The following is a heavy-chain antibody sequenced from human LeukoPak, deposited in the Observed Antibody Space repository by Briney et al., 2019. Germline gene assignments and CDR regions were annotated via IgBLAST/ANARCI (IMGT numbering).Heavy chain of an antibody. Sequence: PGGSLRLSCAASGFTFSSYWMHWVRQAPGKGLEWVSAISGSSGSTYYADSVKGRFTISRDNSKNTLYLQMNSLRAEDTAVYYCAKVAGYSYVGVYYFDYWGQGTLVTVSS. CDR3: AKVAGYSYVGVYYFDY. D-gene: IGHD5-18*01. CDR1: GFTFSSYW. V-gene: IGHV3-23*01. J-gene: IGHJ4*02. CDR2: ISGSSGST.